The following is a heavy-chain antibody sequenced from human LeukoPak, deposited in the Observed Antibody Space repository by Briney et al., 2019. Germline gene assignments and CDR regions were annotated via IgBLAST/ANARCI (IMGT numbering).Heavy chain of an antibody. D-gene: IGHD4-11*01. CDR3: AKEGAYPIVTYDS. CDR1: GFTFSDYW. CDR2: IKQDGSEK. V-gene: IGHV3-7*01. J-gene: IGHJ5*01. Sequence: PGGSLRLSCAASGFTFSDYWMNWLRQAPGEGLEWVANIKQDGSEKYYVDSVKGRFTISRDNAKNSLYLQMNSLRAEDTAVYYCAKEGAYPIVTYDSWGQGTLVTVSS.